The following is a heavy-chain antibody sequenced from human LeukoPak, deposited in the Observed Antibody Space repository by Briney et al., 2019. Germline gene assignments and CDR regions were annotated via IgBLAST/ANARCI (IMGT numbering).Heavy chain of an antibody. CDR1: GFTFSSYG. CDR2: IRYDGSNK. Sequence: GGSLRLSCAASGFTFSSYGMHWVRQAPGKGLEWVAFIRYDGSNKYYADSVKGRFTISRDNSKNTLYLQMNSLRAEDTAVYYCAKDLRAPYYYDSSGTPFHFDYWGQGTLVTVSS. D-gene: IGHD3-22*01. V-gene: IGHV3-30*02. J-gene: IGHJ4*02. CDR3: AKDLRAPYYYDSSGTPFHFDY.